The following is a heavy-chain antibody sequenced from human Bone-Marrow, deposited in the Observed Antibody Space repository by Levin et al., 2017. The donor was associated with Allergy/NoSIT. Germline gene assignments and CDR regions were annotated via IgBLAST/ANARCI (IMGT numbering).Heavy chain of an antibody. D-gene: IGHD4-11*01. CDR3: ASSKLDDYSNQTPAYYFDY. CDR1: GGSVSSGSYY. CDR2: IYYSGST. V-gene: IGHV4-61*01. Sequence: TSETLSLTCTVSGGSVSSGSYYWSWIRQPPGKGLEWIGYIYYSGSTNYNPSLKSRVTISVDTSKNQFSLKLSSVTAADTAVYYCASSKLDDYSNQTPAYYFDYWGQGTLVTVSS. J-gene: IGHJ4*02.